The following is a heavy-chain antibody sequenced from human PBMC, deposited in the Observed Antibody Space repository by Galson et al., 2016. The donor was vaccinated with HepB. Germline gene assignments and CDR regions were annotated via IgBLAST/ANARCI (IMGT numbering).Heavy chain of an antibody. V-gene: IGHV3-30-3*01. Sequence: SLRLSCAASGFTFSRDAMHWVRQAPGKGLEWMAIISYDGSNKYYADSVKGRFTISRDNSKNTLYLQMNSLRAEDTAVYYCARDNAWFGERKFYYYYGLDVWGQGTTITVSS. CDR2: ISYDGSNK. J-gene: IGHJ6*02. D-gene: IGHD3-10*01. CDR1: GFTFSRDA. CDR3: ARDNAWFGERKFYYYYGLDV.